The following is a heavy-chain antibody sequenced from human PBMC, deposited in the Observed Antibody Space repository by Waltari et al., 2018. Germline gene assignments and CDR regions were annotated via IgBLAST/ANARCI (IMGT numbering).Heavy chain of an antibody. CDR1: GFSFSDYW. J-gene: IGHJ4*02. V-gene: IGHV3-7*01. D-gene: IGHD2-21*01. Sequence: EVQLVESGGGLVQPGGSLRLSCAASGFSFSDYWLSWVRQAPGRGMEWCASIKQGVSERNYMDSVKGRFTTSTDSAKNSLYLQMNSLRVEDTAVYYCARWRWHQSEFDSWGQGTLVTVSP. CDR3: ARWRWHQSEFDS. CDR2: IKQGVSER.